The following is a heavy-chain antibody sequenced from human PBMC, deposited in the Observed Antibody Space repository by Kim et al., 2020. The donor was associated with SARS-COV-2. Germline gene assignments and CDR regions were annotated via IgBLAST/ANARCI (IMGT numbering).Heavy chain of an antibody. J-gene: IGHJ6*02. Sequence: GGSLRLSCAASGFTFSSYAMHWVRQAPGKGLEWVAVIWYDGSNKYYADSVKGRFTISRDNSKNTLYLQMNSLRAEDTAVYYCAKGKNDYSNYYYYYGMDVWGQGTTVTVSS. CDR2: IWYDGSNK. D-gene: IGHD4-4*01. CDR1: GFTFSSYA. V-gene: IGHV3-33*06. CDR3: AKGKNDYSNYYYYYGMDV.